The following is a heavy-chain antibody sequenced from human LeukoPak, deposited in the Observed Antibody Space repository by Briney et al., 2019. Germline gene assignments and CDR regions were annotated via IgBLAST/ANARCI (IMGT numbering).Heavy chain of an antibody. CDR1: GFTFSSCA. CDR2: ITGSGGTS. V-gene: IGHV3-23*01. J-gene: IGHJ4*02. D-gene: IGHD2/OR15-2a*01. Sequence: PGGSLRLSCTASGFTFSSCAMSWVRQAPGMGLQWVSSITGSGGTSYYADSVKGRFTISRDNSKNTLYLEMNSLRADDTAVYFCAKESTQVIEVYFDSWGQGTLVTVSS. CDR3: AKESTQVIEVYFDS.